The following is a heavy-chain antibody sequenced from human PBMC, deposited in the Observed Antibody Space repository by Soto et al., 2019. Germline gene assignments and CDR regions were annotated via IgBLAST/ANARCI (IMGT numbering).Heavy chain of an antibody. V-gene: IGHV3-9*01. CDR1: GFSFEDYA. D-gene: IGHD3-10*01. CDR3: AKDHYGSAIYGMDV. CDR2: IAWNSDII. J-gene: IGHJ6*02. Sequence: EVQLVESGGGLVQPGRSLRLSCAASGFSFEDYAMHWVRQAPGKGLEWVSGIAWNSDIIGYADSVKGRFTISRDNGKTSLYLQINSLRPEDTALYYCAKDHYGSAIYGMDVWGQGTTVTVSS.